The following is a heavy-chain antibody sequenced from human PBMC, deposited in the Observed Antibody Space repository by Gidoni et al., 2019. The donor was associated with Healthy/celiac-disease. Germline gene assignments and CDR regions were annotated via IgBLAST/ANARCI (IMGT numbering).Heavy chain of an antibody. CDR1: GFSLSTSGMC. V-gene: IGHV2-70*01. CDR2: IDWDDDK. Sequence: QVTLRESGPALVKPTQTLTLTCHFSGFSLSTSGMCVSWIRQPPGKALEWLALIDWDDDKYYSTSLKTRLTISKDTSKNQVVLTMTNMDPVDTATYYCARIRSSSWLKSYYFDYWGQGTLVTVSS. J-gene: IGHJ4*02. CDR3: ARIRSSSWLKSYYFDY. D-gene: IGHD6-13*01.